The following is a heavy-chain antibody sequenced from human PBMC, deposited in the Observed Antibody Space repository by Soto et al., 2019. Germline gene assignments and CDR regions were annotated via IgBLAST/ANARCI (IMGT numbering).Heavy chain of an antibody. V-gene: IGHV4-31*03. J-gene: IGHJ5*02. CDR3: ARELSSPRLALPGGWFDP. CDR1: GGSITSGGYY. CDR2: IYYSGST. Sequence: QVQLQESGPGVVKPSQTLSLTCTVSGGSITSGGYYWSWIRQHPGQGLEGMGYIYYSGSTYSNQSRKSRVAISVETSKNRFSLKQSSVTGADPAVYCCARELSSPRLALPGGWFDPWGQGTLVTVSS. D-gene: IGHD3-3*02.